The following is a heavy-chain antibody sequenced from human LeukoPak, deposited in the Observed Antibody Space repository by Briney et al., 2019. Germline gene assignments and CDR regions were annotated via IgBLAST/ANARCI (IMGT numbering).Heavy chain of an antibody. V-gene: IGHV3-21*01. CDR3: ARDGYYYDSSGSHCDY. J-gene: IGHJ4*02. CDR2: ISSSSSYI. D-gene: IGHD3-22*01. CDR1: GFTFSSYS. Sequence: PGGSLRLSCAASGFTFSSYSMNWVRQAPGKGLEWVSSISSSSSYIYYADSVKGRFTISRDNAKNSLYLQMNSLRAEDTAVYYCARDGYYYDSSGSHCDYWGQGTLVTVSS.